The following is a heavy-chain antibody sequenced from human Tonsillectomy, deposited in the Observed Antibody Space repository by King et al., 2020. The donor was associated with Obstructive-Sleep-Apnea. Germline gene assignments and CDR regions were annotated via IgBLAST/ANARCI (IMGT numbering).Heavy chain of an antibody. CDR1: GGSISSSNYY. D-gene: IGHD3-22*01. Sequence: QLQESGPGLVKPSETLSLTCTVSGGSISSSNYYWGWIRQPPGKGLEWIGNIYYNGNAYYNSSLKSRVTISIDTSTNQFSLKLSSVTAADTAVFYCAWVHPTLNYYDSSGFGLSDNWGQGPLVTASS. CDR2: IYYNGNA. CDR3: AWVHPTLNYYDSSGFGLSDN. J-gene: IGHJ4*02. V-gene: IGHV4-39*07.